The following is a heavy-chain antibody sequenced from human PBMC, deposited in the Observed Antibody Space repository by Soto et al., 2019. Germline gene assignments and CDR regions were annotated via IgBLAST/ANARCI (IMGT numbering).Heavy chain of an antibody. CDR1: GGSISRGDSY. CDR3: VRVLYDYVWGTYPVRFAY. D-gene: IGHD3-16*01. J-gene: IGHJ4*02. V-gene: IGHV4-30-4*01. Sequence: SETLSLTCTVSGGSISRGDSYWSWLRQRPWKGLEWLGHIYYSGSTYYNPSLKSRLTISVDTSKNQFSLRLSSVTAADTAVYYCVRVLYDYVWGTYPVRFAYWGQAILVT. CDR2: IYYSGST.